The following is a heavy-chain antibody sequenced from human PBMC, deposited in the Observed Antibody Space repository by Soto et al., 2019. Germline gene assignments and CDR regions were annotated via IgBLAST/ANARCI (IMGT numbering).Heavy chain of an antibody. J-gene: IGHJ4*02. D-gene: IGHD5-12*01. CDR1: GFSVTANY. Sequence: EVQVVESGGGLIQPGGSLRLSCEVSGFSVTANYMRWVRQAPEKGLEWVSVIYSGGSTYYVDSVKGRFSISRDISKNTLYLQMNSLRAEDTAVYYCHGYGYWGQGTLFTVSS. CDR3: HGYGY. V-gene: IGHV3-53*01. CDR2: IYSGGST.